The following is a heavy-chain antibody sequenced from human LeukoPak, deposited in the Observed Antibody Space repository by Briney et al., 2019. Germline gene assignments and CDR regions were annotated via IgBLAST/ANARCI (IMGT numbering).Heavy chain of an antibody. CDR2: ISYRGNS. CDR1: GGSISSSAYY. Sequence: SETLSLTCTVSGGSISSSAYYWGWIRQPPGKGLEWIGSISYRGNSYYNASLKSRVNISVDTARNQFSLKLSSVTAADTAVYYCARLGGGTGGYFDSWGQGALVTVSS. D-gene: IGHD4-23*01. V-gene: IGHV4-39*01. CDR3: ARLGGGTGGYFDS. J-gene: IGHJ4*03.